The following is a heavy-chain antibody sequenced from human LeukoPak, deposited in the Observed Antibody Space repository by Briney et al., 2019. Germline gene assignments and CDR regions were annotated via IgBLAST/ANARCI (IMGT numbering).Heavy chain of an antibody. CDR3: TRDGLHCSSSSCHPYYYYYVDV. CDR1: GFTFGDYA. CDR2: IRSKAYGGAA. J-gene: IGHJ6*03. V-gene: IGHV3-49*04. Sequence: PGGSLRPSCSASGFTFGDYAMSWVRQAPGKGLEWVGFIRSKAYGGAAEYAASVKGRFTISRDDSRSITYLQMNSLKTEDSAVYYCTRDGLHCSSSSCHPYYYYYVDVWGKGTTVTVSS. D-gene: IGHD2-2*01.